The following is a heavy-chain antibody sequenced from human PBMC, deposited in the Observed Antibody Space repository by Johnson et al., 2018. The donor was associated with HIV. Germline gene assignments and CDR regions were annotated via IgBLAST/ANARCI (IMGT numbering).Heavy chain of an antibody. CDR1: GFTFSSYA. CDR2: MSFDGSNQ. V-gene: IGHV3-30*04. CDR3: ARVRGGTGNGAFDI. Sequence: QEKLVESGGGLVQPGGSLRLSCAASGFTFSSYAMHCVRQAPGKGLAWVSLMSFDGSNQDYADSVKGRFTISRDNSKNTLFLQMNSLTAGDTAVYYCARVRGGTGNGAFDIWGQGTMVTVSS. D-gene: IGHD4-23*01. J-gene: IGHJ3*02.